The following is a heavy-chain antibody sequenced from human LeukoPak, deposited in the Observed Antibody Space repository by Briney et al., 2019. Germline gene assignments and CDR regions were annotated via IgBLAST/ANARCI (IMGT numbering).Heavy chain of an antibody. J-gene: IGHJ4*02. V-gene: IGHV3-11*06. CDR1: GFTFSDYY. CDR2: ISSSSSYT. CDR3: ARVPLGYCSGGSCYSDY. D-gene: IGHD2-15*01. Sequence: GGSLRLSCAASGFTFSDYYMSWIRQAPGKGLEWVSYISSSSSYTNYADSVKGRFTISRDNAKNSLYLQMNSLRAEDTAVYYCARVPLGYCSGGSCYSDYWGQGTLVTVSS.